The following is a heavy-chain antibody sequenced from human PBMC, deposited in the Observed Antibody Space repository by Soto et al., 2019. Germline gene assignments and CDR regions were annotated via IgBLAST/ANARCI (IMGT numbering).Heavy chain of an antibody. D-gene: IGHD3-16*02. J-gene: IGHJ4*02. Sequence: VQLQQLGAGLLKSSETLSLTCADYGGSFSVYYCSWIRQPPGKGPAWIGEIHHSGSTNYTPSLRTRVTISVDTSNKQFDQKLSCVTAAVTAVYYCARGHIYDYVWGSSRYHFDYWGQGTLVTVSS. CDR3: ARGHIYDYVWGSSRYHFDY. CDR2: IHHSGST. V-gene: IGHV4-34*01. CDR1: GGSFSVYY.